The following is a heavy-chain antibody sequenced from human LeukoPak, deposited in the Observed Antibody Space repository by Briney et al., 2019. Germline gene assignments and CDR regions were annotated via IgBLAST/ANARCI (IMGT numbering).Heavy chain of an antibody. CDR3: ARGAGVRNVVVPAAISKNNWFDP. D-gene: IGHD2-2*02. CDR2: INHSGST. Sequence: PSETLSLTCAVYGGSFSGYYWSWIRQPPGKGLEWIGEINHSGSTNYNPSLKSRVTISVDTSKNQFSLKLSSVTAADTAVYYCARGAGVRNVVVPAAISKNNWFDPWGQGTLVTVSS. J-gene: IGHJ5*02. CDR1: GGSFSGYY. V-gene: IGHV4-34*01.